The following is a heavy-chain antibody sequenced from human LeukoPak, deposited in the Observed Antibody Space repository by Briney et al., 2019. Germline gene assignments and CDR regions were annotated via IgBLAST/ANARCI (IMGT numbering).Heavy chain of an antibody. CDR3: AKPTPGDRCWDY. CDR2: ISGSGGST. D-gene: IGHD7-27*01. V-gene: IGHV3-23*01. CDR1: GFTFSSYA. J-gene: IGHJ4*02. Sequence: GASLRLSCAASGFTFSSYAMSWVRQAPGKGLEWVSAISGSGGSTYYADSVKGRFTISRDNSKNTLYLQMNCLRAEDTAVYYCAKPTPGDRCWDYWGQGTLVTVSS.